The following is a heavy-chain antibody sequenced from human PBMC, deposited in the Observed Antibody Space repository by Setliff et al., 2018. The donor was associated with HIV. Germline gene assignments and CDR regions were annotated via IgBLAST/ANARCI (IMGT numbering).Heavy chain of an antibody. Sequence: GGSLRLSCAASGFAFSNAWMAWVRQAPGKGLEWVGRFKSKTDGGTTDYAAPVKGRFSISRDNSKDSLSLQMNNLKAEDTAVYYCVRAAVGLDIWSQGIRVTVSS. CDR1: GFAFSNAW. J-gene: IGHJ4*02. V-gene: IGHV3-15*01. D-gene: IGHD6-25*01. CDR3: VRAAVGLDI. CDR2: FKSKTDGGTT.